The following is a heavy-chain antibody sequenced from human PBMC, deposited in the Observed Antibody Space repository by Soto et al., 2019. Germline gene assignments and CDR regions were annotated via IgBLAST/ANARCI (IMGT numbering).Heavy chain of an antibody. CDR2: SSTYDGNT. V-gene: IGHV1-18*01. D-gene: IGHD2-15*01. Sequence: QVQLVQSGAEVKNPGASVRVSCRASGYSFTIYGITWVRQAPGQGLEWMGWSSTYDGNTNYAQNFQGRVSMARDTPTSTAYMELRSLRSDDTAVYYCARDRGRSCIGGTCPFDYWGQGTLVTVSS. J-gene: IGHJ4*02. CDR3: ARDRGRSCIGGTCPFDY. CDR1: GYSFTIYG.